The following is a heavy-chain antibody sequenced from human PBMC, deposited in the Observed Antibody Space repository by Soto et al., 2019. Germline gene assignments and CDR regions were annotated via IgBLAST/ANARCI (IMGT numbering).Heavy chain of an antibody. Sequence: QVQLVQSGAEVKKPGSSVKVSCKASGGTFSSYAISWVRQAPGQGLEWMGGIIPIFGTANYAQKFQGRVTMTADESTSTAYMELSSLRSEDTAVYYCARDGDYYGSGSYAFAPWGQGTLVTVSS. CDR3: ARDGDYYGSGSYAFAP. J-gene: IGHJ5*02. D-gene: IGHD3-10*01. CDR1: GGTFSSYA. CDR2: IIPIFGTA. V-gene: IGHV1-69*12.